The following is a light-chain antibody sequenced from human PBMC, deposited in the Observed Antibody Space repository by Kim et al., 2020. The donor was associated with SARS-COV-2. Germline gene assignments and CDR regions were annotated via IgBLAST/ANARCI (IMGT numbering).Light chain of an antibody. CDR2: RNT. Sequence: QSVLTQPPSASGTPGQRVTISCSGSSSNIGSNYVYWYQQLPGTAPKLLIYRNTQRPSGVPDRFSGSKSGTSASLAISGLRSEDEADYYCAAWDDSLSGWVFGGGTQLPVL. V-gene: IGLV1-47*01. CDR3: AAWDDSLSGWV. J-gene: IGLJ3*02. CDR1: SSNIGSNY.